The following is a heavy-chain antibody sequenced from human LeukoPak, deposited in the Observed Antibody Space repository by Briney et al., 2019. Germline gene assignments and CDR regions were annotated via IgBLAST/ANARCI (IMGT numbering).Heavy chain of an antibody. J-gene: IGHJ5*02. Sequence: SETLPLTCTASGASISSHYWTGIRQPPGKELEWIGYIYYSGSSKYTPSLKSRVTISVDTSKNQFSLKLSSVTAADTAVYYCARLYDSSGYTNWLDPWGQGTLVTVSS. D-gene: IGHD3-22*01. CDR3: ARLYDSSGYTNWLDP. CDR1: GASISSHY. V-gene: IGHV4-59*11. CDR2: IYYSGSS.